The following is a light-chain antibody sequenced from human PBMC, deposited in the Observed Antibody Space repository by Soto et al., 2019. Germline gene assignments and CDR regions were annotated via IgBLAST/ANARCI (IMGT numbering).Light chain of an antibody. J-gene: IGKJ1*01. CDR3: QPSYSTPRT. Sequence: DIQMTQSPATLSASVRDTVIITCRSSESASSWLAWYQQKPEKAPKLLIYDASTLQSVVPSTFSGSVSVTYFTLTICSLQPEDFATYYCQPSYSTPRTFGQGTKVDNK. CDR2: DAS. V-gene: IGKV1-39*01. CDR1: ESASSW.